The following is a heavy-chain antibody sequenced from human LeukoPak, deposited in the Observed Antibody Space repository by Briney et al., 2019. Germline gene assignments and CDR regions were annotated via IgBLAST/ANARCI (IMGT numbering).Heavy chain of an antibody. CDR3: AREGGYSYGYSFDY. Sequence: SETLSLTCTVSGGSIGRYFWSWLRQPPEKGLEWIGYIYYSGSTNYNPSLKSRVSMSVDTSKNQFSLRLSSVTAADTALYYCAREGGYSYGYSFDYWGQGTLITVSS. V-gene: IGHV4-59*01. J-gene: IGHJ4*02. CDR2: IYYSGST. CDR1: GGSIGRYF. D-gene: IGHD5-18*01.